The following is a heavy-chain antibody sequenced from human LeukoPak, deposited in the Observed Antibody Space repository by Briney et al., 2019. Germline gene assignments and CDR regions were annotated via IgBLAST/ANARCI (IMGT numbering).Heavy chain of an antibody. Sequence: PGGSLRLSCVGSGFTFSNYLMNWVRQAPGKGLEWVSFISSTGGTIYYADAVKGRFTVSRDNAKNSLYLQMNSLRAEDTAVYYCAREAAQYSSSSDFDYWGQGTLVTVSS. CDR3: AREAAQYSSSSDFDY. CDR2: ISSTGGTI. D-gene: IGHD6-6*01. J-gene: IGHJ4*02. V-gene: IGHV3-48*01. CDR1: GFTFSNYL.